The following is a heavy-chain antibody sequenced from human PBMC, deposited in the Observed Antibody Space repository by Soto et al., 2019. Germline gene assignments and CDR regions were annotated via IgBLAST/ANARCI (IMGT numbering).Heavy chain of an antibody. CDR1: GFTFGPYW. CDR2: INSDGSST. D-gene: IGHD3-22*01. CDR3: ASGGSGSYND. J-gene: IGHJ4*02. V-gene: IGHV3-74*01. Sequence: EVQLVESGGGLVQPGGSLRLSCAASGFTFGPYWMHWVRQVPGKGLVWLSRINSDGSSTNYADSVKGRFTISRDNAKSTLSLQMHSLRAEETAVYYCASGGSGSYNDWGQGTLVTVSS.